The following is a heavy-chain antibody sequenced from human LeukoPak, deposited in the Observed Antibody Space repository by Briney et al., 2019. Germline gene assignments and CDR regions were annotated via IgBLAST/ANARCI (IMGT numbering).Heavy chain of an antibody. CDR3: AREGHCSGGSCLDF. J-gene: IGHJ4*02. D-gene: IGHD2-15*01. CDR1: GCTFTGYY. V-gene: IGHV1-2*02. Sequence: GSSVKVSCKASGCTFTGYYIHWVRQAPGQGLAWMGWINPNSGGTNYAQNFQGRVTMTSDTSIATTYMELSRLTSDDTAQYYCAREGHCSGGSCLDFWGQGTLVTVSS. CDR2: INPNSGGT.